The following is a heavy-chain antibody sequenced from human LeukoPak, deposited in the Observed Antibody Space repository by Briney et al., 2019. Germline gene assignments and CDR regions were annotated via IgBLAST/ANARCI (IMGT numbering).Heavy chain of an antibody. CDR3: ARDFEYSSSTGVS. V-gene: IGHV3-33*01. Sequence: GGSLRLSCAASGFTFSKYGIHWVRQAPGRGLEWVAVIWYDGRTKYYADSVKGRFTISRDNSKNTLYLQMNSLRAEDTAVYYCARDFEYSSSTGVSWGQGTLVTVSS. CDR1: GFTFSKYG. CDR2: IWYDGRTK. J-gene: IGHJ5*02. D-gene: IGHD5-12*01.